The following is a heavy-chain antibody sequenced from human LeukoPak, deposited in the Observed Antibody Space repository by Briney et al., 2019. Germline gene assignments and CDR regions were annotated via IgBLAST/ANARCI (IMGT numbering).Heavy chain of an antibody. V-gene: IGHV1-24*01. CDR1: GYTLTELS. Sequence: ASVKVSCKVSGYTLTELSMHWVRQAPGKGLEWMGGFDPEDGGTIYAQKFQGRVTMTEDTSTDTAYMELSSLRSEDTAVYYCATRPFNDYGDYVPPYFDYWGQGTLVTVSS. D-gene: IGHD4-17*01. CDR3: ATRPFNDYGDYVPPYFDY. J-gene: IGHJ4*02. CDR2: FDPEDGGT.